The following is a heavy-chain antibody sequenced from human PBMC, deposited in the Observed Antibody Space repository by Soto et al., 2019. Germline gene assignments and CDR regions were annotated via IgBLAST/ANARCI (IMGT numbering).Heavy chain of an antibody. CDR3: ARGSRSKYGSGRAVLHY. CDR2: MNPNSGNT. J-gene: IGHJ4*02. Sequence: QVQLVQSGAEVKKPGASVKVSCKASGYTFTSYDINWVRQATGQGLEWMGWMNPNSGNTGDAQKFQGRVPMTRNTSLCTAYMELRSLRSEDTAVYYCARGSRSKYGSGRAVLHYWGQGTLVAVSS. D-gene: IGHD3-10*01. V-gene: IGHV1-8*01. CDR1: GYTFTSYD.